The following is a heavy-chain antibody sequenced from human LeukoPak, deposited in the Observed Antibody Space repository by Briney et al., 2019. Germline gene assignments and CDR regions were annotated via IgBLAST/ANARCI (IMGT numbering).Heavy chain of an antibody. D-gene: IGHD6-13*01. V-gene: IGHV3-21*01. Sequence: GSLRLSCAASGFPFSSYSMNWVLQAPGKGLEWVSSISSSSSYIYYADSVKGRFTISRDNAKNSLYLQMNSLRAEDTAVYYCTRADGLAAADYWCQGTLVTVSS. J-gene: IGHJ4*02. CDR2: ISSSSSYI. CDR1: GFPFSSYS. CDR3: TRADGLAAADY.